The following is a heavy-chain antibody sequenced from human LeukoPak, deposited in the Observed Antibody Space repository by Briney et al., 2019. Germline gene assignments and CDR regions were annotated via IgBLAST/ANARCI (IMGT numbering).Heavy chain of an antibody. Sequence: GRSLRLSCAASGFTFSSYAMHWVRQAPGKGLEWVAVISYDGSNKYYADSVKGRFTISRDNSKNTLYLQMNSLRAEDTAVYYCAREGYCSSTSCFDYWGQGTLVTVSS. CDR2: ISYDGSNK. V-gene: IGHV3-30-3*01. CDR3: AREGYCSSTSCFDY. CDR1: GFTFSSYA. D-gene: IGHD2-2*01. J-gene: IGHJ4*02.